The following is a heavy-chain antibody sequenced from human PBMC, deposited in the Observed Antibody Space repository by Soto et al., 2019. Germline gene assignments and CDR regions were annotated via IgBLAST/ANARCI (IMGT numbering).Heavy chain of an antibody. CDR1: GFTFSSYC. D-gene: IGHD3-16*02. CDR3: ARDGTYYDYIWGSYGFVSLIGNIDY. V-gene: IGHV3-33*01. J-gene: IGHJ4*02. Sequence: QVQLVESGGGVVQPGRSLRLSCAASGFTFSSYCMHWVRQAPGKGLEWVAVIWYDGSNKYYADSVKGRFTIPRDKSKITLYLKINSLRAEDTAVYYCARDGTYYDYIWGSYGFVSLIGNIDYWGQGTLVTVSS. CDR2: IWYDGSNK.